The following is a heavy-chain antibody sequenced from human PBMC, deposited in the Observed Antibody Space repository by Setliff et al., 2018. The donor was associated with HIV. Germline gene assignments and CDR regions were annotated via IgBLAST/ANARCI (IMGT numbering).Heavy chain of an antibody. CDR3: ASQFGAYYSSGYEHDAFNI. D-gene: IGHD3-22*01. V-gene: IGHV1-2*06. J-gene: IGHJ3*02. CDR1: GYTFSDYY. Sequence: ASVKVSCKASGYTFSDYYIHWVRQAPGQGFEWMGRINPNTGGTKFAQKFQGSVTMTRDTSISTAYMELRRLRSDDTAVYYCASQFGAYYSSGYEHDAFNIWGQGTMVTVSS. CDR2: INPNTGGT.